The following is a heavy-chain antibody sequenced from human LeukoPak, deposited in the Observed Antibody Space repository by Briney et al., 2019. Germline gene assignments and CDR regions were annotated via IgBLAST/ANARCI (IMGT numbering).Heavy chain of an antibody. Sequence: GGSLRLSCAASGFTFSSYAMSWVRQAPGKGLEWVGRIKSKTDGGTTDYAAPVKGRFTISRDGSKNTLYLQMNSPKTEDTAVYYCTTDRPSYCSGGSCSLGYYYYGMDVWGQGTTVTVSS. V-gene: IGHV3-15*01. CDR2: IKSKTDGGTT. D-gene: IGHD2-15*01. CDR1: GFTFSSYA. J-gene: IGHJ6*02. CDR3: TTDRPSYCSGGSCSLGYYYYGMDV.